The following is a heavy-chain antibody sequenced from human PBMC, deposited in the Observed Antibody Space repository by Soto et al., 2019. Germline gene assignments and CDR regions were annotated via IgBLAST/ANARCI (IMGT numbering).Heavy chain of an antibody. CDR1: GFTFSSYE. D-gene: IGHD3-3*01. V-gene: IGHV3-48*03. CDR2: ISSSGSTI. CDR3: ARGGASYDFWSGYSTANWFDP. Sequence: EVQLLESGGGLVQPGGSLRLSCAASGFTFSSYEMNWVRQAPGKGLEWVSYISSSGSTIYYADSVKGRFTISRDNAKNSLYLQMNSLRAEDTAVYYCARGGASYDFWSGYSTANWFDPWGQGTLVTVSS. J-gene: IGHJ5*02.